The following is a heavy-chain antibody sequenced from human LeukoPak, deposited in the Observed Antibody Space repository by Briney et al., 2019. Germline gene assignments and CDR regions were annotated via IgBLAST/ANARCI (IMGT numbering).Heavy chain of an antibody. CDR3: AKGSSGYHEPDY. D-gene: IGHD3-22*01. V-gene: IGHV3-30*18. J-gene: IGHJ4*02. CDR2: ISYDGSNK. Sequence: GGSLRLSCAASGFTFSSYGMHWVRQAPGKGLEWVAVISYDGSNKYYADSVKGRFTISRDNSKNTLYLQMNSLRAEDTAVYYCAKGSSGYHEPDYWGQGTLVTVSS. CDR1: GFTFSSYG.